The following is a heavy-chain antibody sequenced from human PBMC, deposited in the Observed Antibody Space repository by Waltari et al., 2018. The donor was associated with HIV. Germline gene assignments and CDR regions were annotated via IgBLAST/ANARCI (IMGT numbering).Heavy chain of an antibody. J-gene: IGHJ5*02. CDR1: GFTFDNYA. V-gene: IGHV3-9*01. CDR3: AKDGQFAAP. CDR2: ISWNSGSI. Sequence: CAASGFTFDNYAMHWVRQAPGKGLEWVSGISWNSGSIGYADSVKGRFTISRDNAKNSLYLQMNSLRAEDTALYYCAKDGQFAAPWGQGTLVTVSS.